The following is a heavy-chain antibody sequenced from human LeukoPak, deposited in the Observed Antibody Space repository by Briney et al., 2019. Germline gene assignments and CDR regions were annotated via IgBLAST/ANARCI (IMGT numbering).Heavy chain of an antibody. CDR1: GFTFSSYA. CDR2: ISYDGSNK. CDR3: ARGAVAARVVYFDY. D-gene: IGHD2-15*01. V-gene: IGHV3-30-3*01. J-gene: IGHJ4*02. Sequence: GSLRLSCAASGFTFSSYAMHWVRQAPGKGLEWVAVISYDGSNKYYADSVKGRFTISRDNSKNTLYLQMNSLRAEDTAVYYCARGAVAARVVYFDYWGQGTLVTVSS.